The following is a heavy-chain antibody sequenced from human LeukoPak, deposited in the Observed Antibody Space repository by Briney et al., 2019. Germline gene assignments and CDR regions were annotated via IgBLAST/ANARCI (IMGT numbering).Heavy chain of an antibody. D-gene: IGHD3-22*01. Sequence: SETLSLTCTVSGGSISSYQWSWIRQPAGKGLEWIGRIYTSGSTNYNPSLKSRVTMSVDTSKNQFSLKLSSVTAADTAVYYCARDQYYYDSSGYSRFDPWGQGTLVTVSS. CDR2: IYTSGST. V-gene: IGHV4-4*07. CDR1: GGSISSYQ. J-gene: IGHJ5*02. CDR3: ARDQYYYDSSGYSRFDP.